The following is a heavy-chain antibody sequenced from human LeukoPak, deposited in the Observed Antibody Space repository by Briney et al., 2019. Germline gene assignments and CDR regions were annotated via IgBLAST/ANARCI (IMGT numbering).Heavy chain of an antibody. V-gene: IGHV3-23*01. J-gene: IGHJ4*02. D-gene: IGHD2-15*01. Sequence: AGSLTLSCAPSGFSLTNYSMIWVRQAPGKGMEWVAATVGIGPDTYHADSVKGRFTISRDNSKNILYLQMNSLRVEDTAVYYCTKASAARCIGVFCYPFDHWGQGTLVTVSS. CDR3: TKASAARCIGVFCYPFDH. CDR2: TVGIGPDT. CDR1: GFSLTNYS.